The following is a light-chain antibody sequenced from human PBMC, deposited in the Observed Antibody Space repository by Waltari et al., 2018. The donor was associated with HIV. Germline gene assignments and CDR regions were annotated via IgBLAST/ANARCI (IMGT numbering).Light chain of an antibody. Sequence: SYELTQPPSLSVSTGQTARITGPGDALAKQYAYWYQQKPGQAPLSTIYKDSERPSGIPERFSGSSSGTTVTLTISGVQAEDEADYYCQSADSSGSNFVFGSGTKVTVL. CDR1: ALAKQY. CDR2: KDS. V-gene: IGLV3-25*03. J-gene: IGLJ1*01. CDR3: QSADSSGSNFV.